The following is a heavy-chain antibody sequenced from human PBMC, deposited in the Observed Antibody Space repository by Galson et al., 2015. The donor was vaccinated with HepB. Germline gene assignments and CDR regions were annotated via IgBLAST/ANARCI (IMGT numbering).Heavy chain of an antibody. CDR1: GFTFSDYY. V-gene: IGHV3-11*01. CDR3: ATDNREVAAARFVVPSYYYGMDV. CDR2: ISSSGSTI. Sequence: SLRLSCAASGFTFSDYYMSWIRQAPGKGLEWVSYISSSGSTIYYADSVKGRFTISRDNAKNSLYLQMNSLRAEDTAVYYCATDNREVAAARFVVPSYYYGMDVWGRGTTVTVSS. J-gene: IGHJ6*02. D-gene: IGHD6-6*01.